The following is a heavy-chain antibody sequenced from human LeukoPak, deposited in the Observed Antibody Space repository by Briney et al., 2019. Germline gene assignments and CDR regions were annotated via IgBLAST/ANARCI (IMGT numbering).Heavy chain of an antibody. CDR2: ISWSSGII. CDR1: GFIFDDHG. D-gene: IGHD3-3*01. Sequence: TGGSLRLSCAASGFIFDDHGVHWVRQAPGKGLEWVSGISWSSGIIGYADSVKGRFTISRDNAKNSLDLQMESLRAEDTAVYYCAKDTGSPADAITMEDNAFDIWGQGTMVTVSS. J-gene: IGHJ3*02. V-gene: IGHV3-9*01. CDR3: AKDTGSPADAITMEDNAFDI.